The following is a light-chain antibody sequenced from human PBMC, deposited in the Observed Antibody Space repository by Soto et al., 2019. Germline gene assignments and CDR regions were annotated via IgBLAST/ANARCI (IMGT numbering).Light chain of an antibody. J-gene: IGKJ2*02. Sequence: AIQVTQSPSSLSASVGDRVTITCRATQGYRSDLGLYQQKPGKAPKLLIYAASDLQAEVPSRFSGSGSGTDFTLTISSLQAEDFATYYCLQDHDYQWTFGQGTKVDIK. CDR2: AAS. CDR3: LQDHDYQWT. V-gene: IGKV1-6*01. CDR1: QGYRSD.